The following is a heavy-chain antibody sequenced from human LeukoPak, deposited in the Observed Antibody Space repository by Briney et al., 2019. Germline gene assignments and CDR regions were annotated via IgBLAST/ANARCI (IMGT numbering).Heavy chain of an antibody. J-gene: IGHJ4*02. CDR1: GFTFDDYT. D-gene: IGHD3-10*01. Sequence: GGSLRLSCAASGFTFDDYTMHWVRQAPGKGLEWVSLISWDGGSTYYADSVKGRFTISRDNAKKMLYLQMNSLRAEDTAVYYCASFLYGSGRLGGQGTLVTVSS. V-gene: IGHV3-43*01. CDR2: ISWDGGST. CDR3: ASFLYGSGRL.